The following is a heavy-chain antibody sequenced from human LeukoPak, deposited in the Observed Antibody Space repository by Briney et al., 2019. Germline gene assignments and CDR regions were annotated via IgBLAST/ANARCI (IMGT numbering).Heavy chain of an antibody. CDR1: GFTFSSYA. J-gene: IGHJ4*02. CDR3: AKDRGGSQVFDY. CDR2: ISYDGSNK. D-gene: IGHD5-12*01. Sequence: GGSLRLSCAASGFTFSSYAMSWVRQAPGKGLEWVAVISYDGSNKYYADSVKGRFTISRDNSKNTLYLQMNSLRAEDTAVYYCAKDRGGSQVFDYWGQGTLVTVSS. V-gene: IGHV3-30*18.